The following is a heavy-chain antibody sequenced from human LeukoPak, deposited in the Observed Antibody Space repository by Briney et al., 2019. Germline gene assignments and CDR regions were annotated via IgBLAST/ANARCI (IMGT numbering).Heavy chain of an antibody. D-gene: IGHD3-10*01. CDR3: AREIRGFFDY. CDR1: GFTFSSYE. J-gene: IGHJ4*02. CDR2: ISSSGSTI. Sequence: GGSLRLSCAASGFTFSSYEMNWVRQAPGKGLEWVSYISSSGSTIYYADSVKGRSTISRDNAKNSLYLQMNSLRAEDTAVYYCAREIRGFFDYWGQGTLVTVSS. V-gene: IGHV3-48*03.